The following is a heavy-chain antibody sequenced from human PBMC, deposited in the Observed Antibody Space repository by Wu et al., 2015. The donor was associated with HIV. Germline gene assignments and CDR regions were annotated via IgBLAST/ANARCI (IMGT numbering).Heavy chain of an antibody. CDR1: GGTFSSYA. Sequence: QVQLVQSGAEVKKPGSSVKVSCKASGGTFSSYAISWVRQAPGQGLEWMGGIIPIFGTANYAQKFQGRVTITTDESTSTAYMELSSLRSEDTAVYYCAGSGYYYDSSGYYSGRWFDPWGQGTLVTVSS. CDR3: AGSGYYYDSSGYYSGRWFDP. V-gene: IGHV1-69*05. D-gene: IGHD3-22*01. J-gene: IGHJ5*02. CDR2: IIPIFGTA.